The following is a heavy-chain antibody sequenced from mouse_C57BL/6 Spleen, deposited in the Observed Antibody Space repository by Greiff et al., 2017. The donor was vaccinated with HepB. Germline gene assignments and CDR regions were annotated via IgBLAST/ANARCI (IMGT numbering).Heavy chain of an antibody. V-gene: IGHV1-82*01. CDR3: AGGYNAMDY. J-gene: IGHJ4*01. CDR2: IYPGDGDT. Sequence: VKLKESGPELVKPGASVKISCKASGYAFSSSWMNWVKQRPGKGLEWIGRIYPGDGDTNYNGKFKGKATLTADKSSSTAYMQLSSLTSEDSAVYFCAGGYNAMDYWGQGTSVTVSS. CDR1: GYAFSSSW.